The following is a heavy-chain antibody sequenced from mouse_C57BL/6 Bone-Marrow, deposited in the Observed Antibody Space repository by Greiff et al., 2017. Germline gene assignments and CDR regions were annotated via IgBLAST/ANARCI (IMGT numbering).Heavy chain of an antibody. J-gene: IGHJ2*01. D-gene: IGHD1-1*02. Sequence: VHVKQSGAELVRPGASVKLSCTASGFNIKDDYMHWVKQRPEQGLEWIGWIDPENGDTEYASKFQGKATITADTSSNTAYLQLSSLTSEDTAVYYCTPYGLDYWGQGTTLTVSS. V-gene: IGHV14-4*01. CDR1: GFNIKDDY. CDR2: IDPENGDT. CDR3: TPYGLDY.